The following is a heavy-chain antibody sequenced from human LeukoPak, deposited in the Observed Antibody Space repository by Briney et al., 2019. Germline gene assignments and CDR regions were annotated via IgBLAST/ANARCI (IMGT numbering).Heavy chain of an antibody. CDR2: ISYDGSNK. CDR1: GFTFSSYS. V-gene: IGHV3-30*03. D-gene: IGHD6-6*01. CDR3: ARALLAARPYFDY. J-gene: IGHJ4*02. Sequence: GGSLRLSRAASGFTFSSYSMNWVRQAPGKGLEWVAVISYDGSNKYYADSVKGRFTISRDNSKNTLYLQMNSLRAEDTAVYYCARALLAARPYFDYWGQGTLVTVSS.